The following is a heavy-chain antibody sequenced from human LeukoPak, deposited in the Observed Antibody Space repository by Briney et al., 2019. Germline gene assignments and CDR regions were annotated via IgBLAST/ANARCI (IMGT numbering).Heavy chain of an antibody. J-gene: IGHJ4*02. CDR2: IKHDGSEK. CDR1: GFTSRRHW. D-gene: IGHD3-10*01. CDR3: AATMDSYDAGDSNRGGD. V-gene: IGHV3-7*03. Sequence: PGGSLRLSCAASGFTSRRHWMTWVRQAPGKGLEWVANIKHDGSEKNYVDSVKGRFTISRDNAKNSLYLQMNSLRAEDTAVYYCAATMDSYDAGDSNRGGDWGQGTLVTVSS.